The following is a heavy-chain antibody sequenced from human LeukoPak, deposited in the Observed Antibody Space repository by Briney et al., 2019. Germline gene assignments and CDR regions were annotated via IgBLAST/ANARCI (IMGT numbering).Heavy chain of an antibody. CDR1: GFTFSTYT. V-gene: IGHV3-21*04. CDR2: ITSSSNYI. CDR3: AKDYVSGDGYWDFDY. D-gene: IGHD5-24*01. Sequence: GGSLRLSCAASGFTFSTYTMTWVRQAPGKRLEWVSSITSSSNYIYYADSVKGRFSISRDNSKNTVDLQMNSLRVEDTAVYYCAKDYVSGDGYWDFDYWGQGTLVTVSS. J-gene: IGHJ4*02.